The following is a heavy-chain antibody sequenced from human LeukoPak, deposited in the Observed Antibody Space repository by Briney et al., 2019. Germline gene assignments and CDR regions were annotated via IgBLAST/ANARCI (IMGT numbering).Heavy chain of an antibody. V-gene: IGHV1-24*01. Sequence: ASVKVSCKVSGYTLTELSMHWVRQAPGKGLEWMGGFDAEDGETIYAQKFQGRVTMTEDTSTDTAYMELSSLRSEDTAVYYCATEIGSNYGAYFDWFDSWGQGTLVTVSP. J-gene: IGHJ5*01. CDR2: FDAEDGET. CDR1: GYTLTELS. CDR3: ATEIGSNYGAYFDWFDS. D-gene: IGHD4-11*01.